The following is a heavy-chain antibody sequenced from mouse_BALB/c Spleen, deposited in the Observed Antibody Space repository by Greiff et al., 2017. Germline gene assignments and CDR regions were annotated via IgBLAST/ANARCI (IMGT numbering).Heavy chain of an antibody. CDR2: IDPANGNT. J-gene: IGHJ2*01. Sequence: EVQLQQSGAELVKPGASVKLSCTASGFNNKDTYMHWVKQRPEQGLEWIGRIDPANGNTKYDPKFQGKATITADTSSNTAYLQLSSLTSEDTAVYYCARSLDYFDYWGQGTTLTVSS. CDR1: GFNNKDTY. CDR3: ARSLDYFDY. V-gene: IGHV14-3*02.